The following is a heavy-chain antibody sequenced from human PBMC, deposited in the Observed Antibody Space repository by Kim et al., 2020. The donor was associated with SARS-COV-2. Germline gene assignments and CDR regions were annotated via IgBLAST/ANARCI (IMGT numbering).Heavy chain of an antibody. D-gene: IGHD4-4*01. CDR2: TNPDGGRH. CDR1: GFIFSTYD. CDR3: AREGDFHLVTSCYFINV. J-gene: IGHJ6*03. Sequence: GGSLRLSCAASGFIFSTYDMTWVRQAPGKGLEWVCATNPDGGRHYYGDSMKRRITTSGDNTKNLLFLKMSRQRGEATALYYAAREGDFHLVTSCYFINV. V-gene: IGHV3-20*04.